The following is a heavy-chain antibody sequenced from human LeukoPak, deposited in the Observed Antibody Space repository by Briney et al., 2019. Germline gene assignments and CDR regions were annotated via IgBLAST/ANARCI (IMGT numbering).Heavy chain of an antibody. CDR1: GYTFTEYY. CDR2: INPNSGGA. CDR3: ARGQSLNDY. V-gene: IGHV1-2*02. J-gene: IGHJ4*02. Sequence: ASVKVSCKASGYTFTEYYMHWVRQALGQGVEWMGWINPNSGGANYAEKFQGRVTMTRDTSISTAYMELSRLRYDDTALYYCARGQSLNDYWGQGTLVTVSS.